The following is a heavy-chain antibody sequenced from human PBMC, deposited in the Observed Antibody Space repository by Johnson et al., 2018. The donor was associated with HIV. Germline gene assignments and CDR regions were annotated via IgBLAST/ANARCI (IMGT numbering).Heavy chain of an antibody. V-gene: IGHV3-9*01. CDR2: ISWNSGSI. D-gene: IGHD1-26*01. Sequence: EVQLVESGGGVVRPGRSLRLSCAASGFTFDDYGMTWVRKPPGKGLEWVSGISWNSGSIGYVDSVKGRFTISRDNAKNSLFLQMNSLRDEDTALYYCAKDWGLRLGVDAFDIWGQGTLVTVSS. J-gene: IGHJ3*02. CDR3: AKDWGLRLGVDAFDI. CDR1: GFTFDDYG.